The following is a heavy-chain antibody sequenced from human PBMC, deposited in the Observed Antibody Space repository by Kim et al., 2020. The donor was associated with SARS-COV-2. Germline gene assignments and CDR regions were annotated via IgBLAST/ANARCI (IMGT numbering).Heavy chain of an antibody. D-gene: IGHD3-22*01. Sequence: GGSLRLSCAASGFTFSSYAMHWVRQAPGKGLEWVAVISYDGSNKYYADSVKGRFTISRDNSKNTLYLQMNSLRAEDTAVYYCARAASYDSSGYYPPFDYWGEGTLVTVS. V-gene: IGHV3-30*04. CDR2: ISYDGSNK. CDR1: GFTFSSYA. CDR3: ARAASYDSSGYYPPFDY. J-gene: IGHJ4*02.